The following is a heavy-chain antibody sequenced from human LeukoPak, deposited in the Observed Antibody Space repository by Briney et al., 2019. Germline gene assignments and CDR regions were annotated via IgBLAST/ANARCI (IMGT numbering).Heavy chain of an antibody. J-gene: IGHJ4*02. CDR3: VKEGGLGYTYGFDY. CDR1: GFTFSTYA. Sequence: GGSLRLSCAASGFTFSTYAVSWVRQAPGKGLEWVSAISGSGGSTYYADSVKGRFTISRDNSKNTVYLQMSTLRAEDTAVYYCVKEGGLGYTYGFDYWGQGTPVTVSS. D-gene: IGHD5-18*01. CDR2: ISGSGGST. V-gene: IGHV3-23*01.